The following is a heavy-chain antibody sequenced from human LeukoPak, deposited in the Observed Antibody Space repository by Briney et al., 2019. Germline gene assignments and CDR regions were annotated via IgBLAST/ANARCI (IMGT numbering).Heavy chain of an antibody. V-gene: IGHV1-2*06. J-gene: IGHJ4*02. D-gene: IGHD6-19*01. Sequence: EASVTVSCTAFGYTFTGYYMHWVRQAPGQGLEWMGRINPNSGDTNYAQKFQGRVTMTRDTSISTAYMELSRLRSDDTAVYYCARAYSSGDYFDYWGQGTLVTVSS. CDR2: INPNSGDT. CDR3: ARAYSSGDYFDY. CDR1: GYTFTGYY.